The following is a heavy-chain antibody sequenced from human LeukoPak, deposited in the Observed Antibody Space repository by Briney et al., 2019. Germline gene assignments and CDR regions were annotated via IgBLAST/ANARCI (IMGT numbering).Heavy chain of an antibody. D-gene: IGHD3-22*01. CDR3: VKDTSSTGYGNWFDP. Sequence: PGRSLRLSCATSGFMFNDYALHWVRQAPGKGLEWVSSISWNSGNMYYVDSVKGRFTISRDNAKNSLYLQMNSLRVEDTALYYCVKDTSSTGYGNWFDPWGQGTLVTVSS. V-gene: IGHV3-9*01. CDR1: GFMFNDYA. J-gene: IGHJ5*02. CDR2: ISWNSGNM.